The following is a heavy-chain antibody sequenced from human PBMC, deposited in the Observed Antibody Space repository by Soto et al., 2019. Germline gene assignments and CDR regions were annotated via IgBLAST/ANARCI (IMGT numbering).Heavy chain of an antibody. CDR2: INPNSGYT. D-gene: IGHD6-19*01. Sequence: GASVKVSCKVSGYTFIAYYMHWVRQAPGQGLEWMGWINPNSGYTNYAQKFQGWVTMTRDTSISTAYMELSRLRSDDTAVYYCARDPRRAVAGDYYFDYWGQGTLVTVSS. CDR3: ARDPRRAVAGDYYFDY. CDR1: GYTFIAYY. J-gene: IGHJ4*02. V-gene: IGHV1-2*04.